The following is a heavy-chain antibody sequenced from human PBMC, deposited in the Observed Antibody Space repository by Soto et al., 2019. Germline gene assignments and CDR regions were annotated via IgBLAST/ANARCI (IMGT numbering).Heavy chain of an antibody. D-gene: IGHD4-17*01. CDR1: GYTFTSYD. J-gene: IGHJ4*02. CDR2: MNPNSGNT. Sequence: ASVKVSCKASGYTFTSYDINWVRQATGQGLEWMGWMNPNSGNTGYAQKFQGRVTMTRNTSISTAYMELSSLRSEDTAVYYCARTGPTDTSHDYGDYVFSDYWGQGTLVTVSS. V-gene: IGHV1-8*01. CDR3: ARTGPTDTSHDYGDYVFSDY.